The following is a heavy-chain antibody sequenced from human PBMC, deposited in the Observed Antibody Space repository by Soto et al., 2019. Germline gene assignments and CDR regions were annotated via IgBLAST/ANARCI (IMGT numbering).Heavy chain of an antibody. D-gene: IGHD1-26*01. CDR2: INAGNGNT. J-gene: IGHJ6*02. CDR3: AREDVGAPHYYYYGMDV. CDR1: GYTFTSYA. V-gene: IGHV1-3*01. Sequence: ASVKVSCKASGYTFTSYAMHWVRQAPGQRLEWMGWINAGNGNTKYSQKFQGRVTITRDTSASTAYMELSSLRSEDTAVYYCAREDVGAPHYYYYGMDVWGQGTTVTVSS.